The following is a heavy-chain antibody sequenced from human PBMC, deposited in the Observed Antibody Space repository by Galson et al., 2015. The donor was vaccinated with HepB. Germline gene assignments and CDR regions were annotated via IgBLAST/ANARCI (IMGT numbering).Heavy chain of an antibody. J-gene: IGHJ6*03. CDR1: GGTFSSYA. Sequence: SVKVSCKASGGTFSSYAISWVRQAPGQGLEWMGGIIPILGIANYAQKFQGRVTITADKSTSTAYMELSSLRSEDTAVYYCARGSLGGGNPLIYYYYYMDVWGKGTTVTVSS. V-gene: IGHV1-69*10. CDR2: IIPILGIA. CDR3: ARGSLGGGNPLIYYYYYMDV. D-gene: IGHD4-23*01.